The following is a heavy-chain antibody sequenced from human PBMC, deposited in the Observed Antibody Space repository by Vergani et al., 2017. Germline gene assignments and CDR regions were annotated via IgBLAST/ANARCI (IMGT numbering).Heavy chain of an antibody. J-gene: IGHJ4*02. Sequence: QLQLQESGPGLVKPSETLSLTCTVSGGSISSSSYYWGWIRQHPGKGLEWIGYIYYSGSTYYNPSLKSRVTISVDTSKNQFSLKLSSVTAADTAVYYCASASHPSYSSSWSFGYWGQGTLVTVSS. CDR2: IYYSGST. V-gene: IGHV4-31*03. D-gene: IGHD6-13*01. CDR1: GGSISSSSYY. CDR3: ASASHPSYSSSWSFGY.